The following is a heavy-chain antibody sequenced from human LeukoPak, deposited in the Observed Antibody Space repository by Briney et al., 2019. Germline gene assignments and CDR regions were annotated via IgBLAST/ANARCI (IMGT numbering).Heavy chain of an antibody. CDR2: ISGSGVST. J-gene: IGHJ6*02. V-gene: IGHV3-23*01. CDR3: AKGRPSCTTSNCYGTDV. D-gene: IGHD2-8*01. Sequence: GGSLRLSCSISGFTFTNYAMNWVRQAPGKGLEWVSAISGSGVSTYYADSVKGRFTISRDNSKSTVSLQMNSLRADDTAIYYCAKGRPSCTTSNCYGTDVWGQGTTATVSS. CDR1: GFTFTNYA.